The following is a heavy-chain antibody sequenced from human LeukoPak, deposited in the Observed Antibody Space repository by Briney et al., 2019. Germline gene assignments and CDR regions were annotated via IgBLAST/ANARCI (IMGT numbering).Heavy chain of an antibody. J-gene: IGHJ3*02. D-gene: IGHD3-10*01. Sequence: SETLSLTCAVYGGSFSGYYWSWIRQPPGKGLEWIGEINHSGSTNYNPSLKSRVTISVDTSKNQFSLKLSSVTAADTAVYHCAREGVVRQPGAFDIWGQGTVVTVSS. CDR3: AREGVVRQPGAFDI. CDR2: INHSGST. V-gene: IGHV4-34*01. CDR1: GGSFSGYY.